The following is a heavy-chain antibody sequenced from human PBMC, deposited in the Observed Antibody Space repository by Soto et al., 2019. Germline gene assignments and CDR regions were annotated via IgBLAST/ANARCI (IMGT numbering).Heavy chain of an antibody. CDR3: ARCYAGNIDY. V-gene: IGHV4-59*01. CDR2: IYYSGST. CDR1: GGSISSYY. J-gene: IGHJ4*02. D-gene: IGHD3-16*01. Sequence: QVQLQESGPGLVKPSETLSLTCTVSGGSISSYYWSWIRQPPGKGLDWIGYIYYSGSTNYNPSLKSRVTISVDTSKNQFSLKLSSVTASDTAVYYCARCYAGNIDYWGQGTLVTVSS.